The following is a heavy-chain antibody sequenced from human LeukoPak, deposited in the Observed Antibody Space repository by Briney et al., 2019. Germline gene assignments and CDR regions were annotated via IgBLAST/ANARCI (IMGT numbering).Heavy chain of an antibody. J-gene: IGHJ5*02. CDR1: GYTFTSYG. CDR3: ASMYSGSYDWFDP. D-gene: IGHD1-26*01. Sequence: GASVKVPCKASGYTFTSYGISWVRQAPGQGLEWMGWISAYNGNTNYAQKFQGRVTMTEDTSTDTAYMELSSLRSEDTAVYYCASMYSGSYDWFDPWGQGTLVTVSS. CDR2: ISAYNGNT. V-gene: IGHV1-18*01.